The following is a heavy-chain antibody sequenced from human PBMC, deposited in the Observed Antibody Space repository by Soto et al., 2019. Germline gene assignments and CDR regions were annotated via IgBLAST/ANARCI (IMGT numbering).Heavy chain of an antibody. CDR2: LNPTTGNT. J-gene: IGHJ4*02. V-gene: IGHV1-8*01. CDR1: GYLFTSSD. Sequence: ASVKVSCKASGYLFTSSDINWVRQATGQGLEWMGWLNPTTGNTGYAQNFQGRVTMTGNTSISTAYMELNSLRSEDTAVYYCARTSGYYSLDYWGQGALVTVSS. D-gene: IGHD3-22*01. CDR3: ARTSGYYSLDY.